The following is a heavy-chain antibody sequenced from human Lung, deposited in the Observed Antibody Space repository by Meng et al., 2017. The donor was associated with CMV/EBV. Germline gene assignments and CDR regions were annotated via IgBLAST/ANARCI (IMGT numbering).Heavy chain of an antibody. D-gene: IGHD3-10*01. V-gene: IGHV3-11*01. CDR1: GFTFTDYY. J-gene: IGHJ3*02. Sequence: GGSXRLXCTASGFTFTDYYMTWIRQAPVKGLEYISDISSSGSTMYYADSVKGRFTISRDNAKNLVYLQMISLRAEDTAVYYCARALIRGVIINAFDIWGKGXMVTVSS. CDR2: ISSSGSTM. CDR3: ARALIRGVIINAFDI.